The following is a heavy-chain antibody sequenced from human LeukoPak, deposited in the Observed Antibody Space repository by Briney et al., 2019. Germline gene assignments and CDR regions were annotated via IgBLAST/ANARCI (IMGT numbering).Heavy chain of an antibody. J-gene: IGHJ1*01. Sequence: GGSLRLSCAASGFTFSNYGMHWIRQAPGKGLKWVSVISGSGSSIYYTDSVKGRFTISRDNSKNTLYLQMNSLRAEDTAVYYCAMGATSWSGYSFPKIFQHWGRGTLVTVSS. V-gene: IGHV3-23*01. CDR3: AMGATSWSGYSFPKIFQH. D-gene: IGHD3-3*01. CDR2: ISGSGSSI. CDR1: GFTFSNYG.